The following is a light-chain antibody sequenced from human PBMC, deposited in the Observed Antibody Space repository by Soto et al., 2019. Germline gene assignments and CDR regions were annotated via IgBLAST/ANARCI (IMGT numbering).Light chain of an antibody. V-gene: IGLV1-47*01. J-gene: IGLJ2*01. CDR2: SDN. CDR1: SSNIGNNF. Sequence: QSVLTQPPSVSGTPGQRVTISCSGSSSNIGNNFVYWYQHLPGAAPTLVVYSDNHRPSGVPVRFSGSKSGTSASLTISGLRSEDEAYYYCSSYTTSTSFILFGGGTKVTVL. CDR3: SSYTTSTSFIL.